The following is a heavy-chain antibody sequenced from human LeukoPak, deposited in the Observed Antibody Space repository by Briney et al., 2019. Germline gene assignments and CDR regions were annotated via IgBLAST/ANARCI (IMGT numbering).Heavy chain of an antibody. D-gene: IGHD2-2*01. V-gene: IGHV1-2*02. Sequence: ASVKVSCKASGYTFTGYYMHWVRQAPGQGLEWMGWINSNSGGTNYAQKFQGRVTMTRDTSISTAYMELSRLRSDDTAVYYCAREPHLGYCSSTSCLHYFDYWGQGTLVTVSS. CDR3: AREPHLGYCSSTSCLHYFDY. J-gene: IGHJ4*02. CDR2: INSNSGGT. CDR1: GYTFTGYY.